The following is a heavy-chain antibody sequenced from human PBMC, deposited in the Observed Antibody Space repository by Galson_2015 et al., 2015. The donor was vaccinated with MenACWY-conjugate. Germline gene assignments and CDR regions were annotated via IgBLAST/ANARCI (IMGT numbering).Heavy chain of an antibody. V-gene: IGHV3-30*18. CDR2: MSYDGSNE. D-gene: IGHD6-13*01. CDR3: AKDWSVPYSTISYYFYMDV. CDR1: GFTFRRFG. J-gene: IGHJ6*03. Sequence: SLRLSCAASGFTFRRFGMHWVRQAPGKGLEWMAVMSYDGSNESYADSVKGRFTISRDNSKNTLYLQMNSLRADDTAVYYCAKDWSVPYSTISYYFYMDVWGKGTTVTVSS.